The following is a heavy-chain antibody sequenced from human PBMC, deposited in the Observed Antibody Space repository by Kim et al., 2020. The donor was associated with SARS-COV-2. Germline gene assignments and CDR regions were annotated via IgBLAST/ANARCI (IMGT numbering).Heavy chain of an antibody. CDR2: SEK. J-gene: IGHJ5*02. V-gene: IGHV3-7*01. CDR3: ARGGSKFDP. D-gene: IGHD6-6*01. Sequence: SEKYYVDSVKGRFTISRDNAKNALYLQMSCLRAEDTAVYYCARGGSKFDPWGQGTLVIVSS.